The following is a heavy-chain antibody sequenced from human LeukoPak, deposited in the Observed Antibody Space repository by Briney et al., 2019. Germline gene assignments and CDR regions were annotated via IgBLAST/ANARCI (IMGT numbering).Heavy chain of an antibody. D-gene: IGHD5-18*01. CDR2: IKPNSGDT. Sequence: ASVKVSFKASGYTFTGYYMHWVRQAPGQGLEWMGWIKPNSGDTKYAQKFQGRVTMTRDTSISTAYMELSRLRSDDTAVYYCARRGYSYGSGFDPWGQGTLVTVSS. J-gene: IGHJ5*02. CDR1: GYTFTGYY. CDR3: ARRGYSYGSGFDP. V-gene: IGHV1-2*02.